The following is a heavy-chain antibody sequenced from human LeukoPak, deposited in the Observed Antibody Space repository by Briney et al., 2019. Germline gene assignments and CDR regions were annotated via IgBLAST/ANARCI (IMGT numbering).Heavy chain of an antibody. CDR2: IYYSGST. J-gene: IGHJ3*02. D-gene: IGHD2-2*01. V-gene: IGHV4-39*07. Sequence: PSETLSLTCTVSGGSISSSSYYWGWIRQPPGKGLEWIGSIYYSGSTYYNPSLKSRVTISVDTSKNQFSLKLSSVTAADTAVYYCARTTRYASNWDGAFNIWGQGTMVTVSS. CDR1: GGSISSSSYY. CDR3: ARTTRYASNWDGAFNI.